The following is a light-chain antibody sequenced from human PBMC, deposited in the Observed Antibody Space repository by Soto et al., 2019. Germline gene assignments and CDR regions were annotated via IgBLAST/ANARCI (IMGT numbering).Light chain of an antibody. CDR2: HNT. Sequence: QSVLTQPPSVSGALGQRVTISCTGTSSNIGADYDVHWYQHLPGTTPKLLIYHNTNRPSGVPDRFSGSKSGASASLAITGLQAEDEAHYYCQSYDTSLSGSVFGGGTKLTVL. CDR1: SSNIGADYD. CDR3: QSYDTSLSGSV. J-gene: IGLJ2*01. V-gene: IGLV1-40*01.